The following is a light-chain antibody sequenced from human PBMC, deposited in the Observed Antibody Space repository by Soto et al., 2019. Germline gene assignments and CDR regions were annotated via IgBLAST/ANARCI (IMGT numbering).Light chain of an antibody. CDR2: AAS. V-gene: IGKV1-9*01. Sequence: DIQLTQSPSFLSASVGDRVTITCRASQGISSYLAWYQQKPGTAPKLLIYAASTLQSEVPSRFSGSGSGTEFTLTISSLQPEDFATYYCQQLNTYPWTFGQGTTVEIE. CDR1: QGISSY. J-gene: IGKJ1*01. CDR3: QQLNTYPWT.